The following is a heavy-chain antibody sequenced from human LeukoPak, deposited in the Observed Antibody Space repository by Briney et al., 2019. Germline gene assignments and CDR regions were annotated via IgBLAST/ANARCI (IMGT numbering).Heavy chain of an antibody. V-gene: IGHV4-4*07. CDR1: GGSISNYY. Sequence: SETLSLTCTVSGGSISNYYCSWIRQPAGKGLEWIGRIYSSGSTNYNPSLKSRVTMSVDSSKNHFSLKLSSVTAADTAVYYCARVGAALSFDYWGQGTLVTVSS. CDR2: IYSSGST. J-gene: IGHJ4*02. CDR3: ARVGAALSFDY. D-gene: IGHD6-6*01.